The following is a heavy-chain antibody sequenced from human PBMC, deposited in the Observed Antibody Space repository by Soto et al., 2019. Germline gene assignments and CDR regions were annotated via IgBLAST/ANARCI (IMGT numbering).Heavy chain of an antibody. CDR1: RGTFSSYA. D-gene: IGHD2-2*02. Sequence: QVRLVQSGAEVQKPGSSVKVSCKAYRGTFSSYAISWVRQAPGQGLEWMGGIIPIFGTANYAQKFQGRVTITADESTSTAYMELSNLRSEDTAVYYCASYCSSTSCYNYYYYAMDVCGQGTTVTVSS. CDR3: ASYCSSTSCYNYYYYAMDV. V-gene: IGHV1-69*01. J-gene: IGHJ6*02. CDR2: IIPIFGTA.